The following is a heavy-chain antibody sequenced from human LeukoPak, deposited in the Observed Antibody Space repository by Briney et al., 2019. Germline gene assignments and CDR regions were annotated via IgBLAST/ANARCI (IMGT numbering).Heavy chain of an antibody. Sequence: GGSLRLSCAASGFTFSSYEMNWVGQAPGKGLGWVSYISSSGSTIYYADSVKGRFTISRDNAKNSLYLQMNSLRAKDTAVYYCARDSIVGSGYWGQGTLVTVSS. CDR3: ARDSIVGSGY. J-gene: IGHJ4*02. CDR1: GFTFSSYE. CDR2: ISSSGSTI. D-gene: IGHD1-26*01. V-gene: IGHV3-48*03.